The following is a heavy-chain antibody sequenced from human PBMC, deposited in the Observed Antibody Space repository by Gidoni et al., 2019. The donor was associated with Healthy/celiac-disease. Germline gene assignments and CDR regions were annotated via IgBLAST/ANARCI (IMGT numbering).Heavy chain of an antibody. D-gene: IGHD3-10*01. CDR1: GFTVSSNY. Sequence: EVQLVETGGGLIQPGGSLRLSCAASGFTVSSNYMSWVRQDPGKGREWVSVIYSCGSTSYADSVKGRFTISRDNSKNTLYLQMNSLRAEDTAVYYCAREDPRTRGYYYYYGMDVWGQGTTVTVSS. J-gene: IGHJ6*02. V-gene: IGHV3-53*02. CDR3: AREDPRTRGYYYYYGMDV. CDR2: IYSCGST.